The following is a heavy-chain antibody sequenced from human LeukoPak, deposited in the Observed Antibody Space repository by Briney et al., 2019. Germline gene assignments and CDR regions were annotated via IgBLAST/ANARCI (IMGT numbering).Heavy chain of an antibody. CDR1: GFTFSDYY. Sequence: QTGGSLRLSCAASGFTFSDYYMSWIRQAPGKGLEWVSAISGSGGSTYYADSVKGRFTISRDNSKNTLYLQMNSLRAEDTAVYYCAKELRYFDWLPQHFDYWGQGTLVTVSS. V-gene: IGHV3-23*01. CDR3: AKELRYFDWLPQHFDY. J-gene: IGHJ4*02. D-gene: IGHD3-9*01. CDR2: ISGSGGST.